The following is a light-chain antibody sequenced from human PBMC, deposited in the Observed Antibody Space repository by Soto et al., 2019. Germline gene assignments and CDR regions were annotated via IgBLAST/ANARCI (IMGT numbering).Light chain of an antibody. J-gene: IGKJ4*01. Sequence: EVVLTQSPRTLSLSPGERATLSCRASETVTNNYIAWYQQSPGQAPRLVIYDTSTRATGVPARFSGSRSGPEFTLTINSLQSEDFAIYYCQPYNNWPLTFGGGTKV. CDR3: QPYNNWPLT. V-gene: IGKV3-15*01. CDR1: ETVTNN. CDR2: DTS.